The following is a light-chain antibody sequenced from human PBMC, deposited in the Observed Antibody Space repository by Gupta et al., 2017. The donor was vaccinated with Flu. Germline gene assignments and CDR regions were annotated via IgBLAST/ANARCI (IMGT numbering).Light chain of an antibody. V-gene: IGKV1-5*03. CDR2: PAS. CDR1: QSVTTW. Sequence: PSTLSASVGDRVTITCRASQSVTTWLAWYQQRPGKAPKILIPPASNLQSGVPSRFSGSGSGTEFTLTISNLQPDDFATYYCQQNSNNALTFGGGTKVEIK. CDR3: QQNSNNALT. J-gene: IGKJ4*01.